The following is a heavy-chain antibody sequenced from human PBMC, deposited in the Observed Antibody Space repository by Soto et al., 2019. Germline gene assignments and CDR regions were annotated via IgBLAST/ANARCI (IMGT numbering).Heavy chain of an antibody. CDR3: ARDRAEYYYDSSGSTDAFDI. V-gene: IGHV1-69*06. J-gene: IGHJ3*02. D-gene: IGHD3-22*01. CDR2: IIPIFGTA. CDR1: GCTFSSYA. Sequence: GASVKVSCKASGCTFSSYAISCVRQAPGQVLEWMGGIIPIFGTANYAQKFQGRVTITADKSTSTAYMELSSLRSEDTAVYYCARDRAEYYYDSSGSTDAFDIWGQGTMVTVSS.